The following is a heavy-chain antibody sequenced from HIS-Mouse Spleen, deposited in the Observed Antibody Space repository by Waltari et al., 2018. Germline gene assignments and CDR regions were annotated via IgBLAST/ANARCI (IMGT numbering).Heavy chain of an antibody. D-gene: IGHD6-13*01. Sequence: QLQLQESGPGLVKPSETLSLTCTVSGGAISSSSYYWGWIRQPPGKGLEEIGSIYYRASTYADPSLKSRVTISGDTSKNQFSLKRSSVTAADTAVYYCAREIPYSSSWYDWYFDLWGRGTLVTVSS. CDR1: GGAISSSSYY. J-gene: IGHJ2*01. CDR3: AREIPYSSSWYDWYFDL. V-gene: IGHV4-39*07. CDR2: IYYRAST.